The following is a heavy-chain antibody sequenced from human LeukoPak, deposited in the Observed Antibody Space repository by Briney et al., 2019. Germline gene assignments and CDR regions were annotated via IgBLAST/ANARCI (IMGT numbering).Heavy chain of an antibody. CDR1: GGSFSGYY. CDR2: IYYSGST. V-gene: IGHV4-59*01. J-gene: IGHJ4*02. Sequence: SETLSLTCAVYGGSFSGYYWSWIRQPPGKGLEWIGYIYYSGSTNYNPSLKSRVTISVDTSKNQFSLKLSSVTAADTAVYYCASYSGYGYFDYWGQGTLVTVSS. CDR3: ASYSGYGYFDY. D-gene: IGHD5-12*01.